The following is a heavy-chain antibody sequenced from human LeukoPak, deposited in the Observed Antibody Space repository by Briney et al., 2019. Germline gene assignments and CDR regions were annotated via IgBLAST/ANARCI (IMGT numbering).Heavy chain of an antibody. CDR2: INPNSGGT. CDR1: GYTFTGYY. CDR3: ARDYYDSSGYPLGFDY. J-gene: IGHJ4*02. Sequence: GASVKVSCRASGYTFTGYYMHWVRQAPGQGLEWMGWINPNSGGTNYAQKFQGRVTMTRDTSISAAYMELSTLRSDDTAVYYCARDYYDSSGYPLGFDYWGQGTLVTVSS. V-gene: IGHV1-2*02. D-gene: IGHD3-22*01.